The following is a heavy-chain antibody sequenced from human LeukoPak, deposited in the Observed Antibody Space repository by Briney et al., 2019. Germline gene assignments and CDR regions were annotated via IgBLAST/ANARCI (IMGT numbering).Heavy chain of an antibody. D-gene: IGHD3-10*01. CDR1: GYTFTSYG. CDR2: ISAYNGNT. J-gene: IGHJ4*02. CDR3: ARDNGGHYYGSGCDY. Sequence: ASVNVSCKASGYTFTSYGIGWERQAPGQGLEWMGWISAYNGNTNYAQKLQGRVTMTTDTSTSTAYMELRSLRSDDTAVYYCARDNGGHYYGSGCDYWGQGTLVTVSS. V-gene: IGHV1-18*04.